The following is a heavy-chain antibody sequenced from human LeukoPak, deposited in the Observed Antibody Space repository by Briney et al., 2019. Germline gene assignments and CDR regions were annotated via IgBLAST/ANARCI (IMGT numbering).Heavy chain of an antibody. CDR1: GCTFSSYA. Sequence: SVKVSCKASGCTFSSYAISWVRQAPGQGLEWMGGIIPIFGTANYAQKFQGRVTITADESTSTAYMELSSLRSEDTAVYYCASRPYYYDSSGSLDYWGQGTLVTVSS. V-gene: IGHV1-69*01. D-gene: IGHD3-22*01. CDR2: IIPIFGTA. J-gene: IGHJ4*02. CDR3: ASRPYYYDSSGSLDY.